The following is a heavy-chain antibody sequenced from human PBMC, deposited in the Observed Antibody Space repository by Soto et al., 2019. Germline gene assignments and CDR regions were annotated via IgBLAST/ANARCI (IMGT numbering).Heavy chain of an antibody. CDR2: INHSGSA. D-gene: IGHD3-10*01. CDR1: GGSFSDYS. V-gene: IGHV4-34*01. CDR3: ARHFVAVVIKGWGY. Sequence: SETLSLTCAVYGGSFSDYSWTWIRQPPGKALEWIGQINHSGSANYNPSLRSRVIISIGTPKNQFSLELTSVTAADTAVYYCARHFVAVVIKGWGYWGQETLVTVSS. J-gene: IGHJ4*02.